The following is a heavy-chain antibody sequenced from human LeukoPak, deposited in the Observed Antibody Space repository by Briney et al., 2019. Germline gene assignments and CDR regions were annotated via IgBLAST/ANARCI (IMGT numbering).Heavy chain of an antibody. V-gene: IGHV4-38-2*02. Sequence: SETLSLTCTVSGASISSYYWSWIRQPPGKGLEWIGSIYHSGSTYYNPSLKSRVTISVDTSKNQFSLKLSSVTAADTAVYYCARADYYGSGSYGGCVDYWGQGTLVTVSS. D-gene: IGHD3-10*01. CDR1: GASISSYY. J-gene: IGHJ4*02. CDR2: IYHSGST. CDR3: ARADYYGSGSYGGCVDY.